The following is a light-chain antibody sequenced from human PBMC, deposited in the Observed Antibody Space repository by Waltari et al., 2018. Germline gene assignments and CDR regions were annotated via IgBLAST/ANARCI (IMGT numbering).Light chain of an antibody. CDR2: GAS. Sequence: TLSVSPGERATLSCRASQSVSSNLAWYQQKPGQAPRLLIYGASTRATGIPARFSGSGSGTEFTLTISSLQSEDFAVYYCQQYNKWPPWTFGQGTKVEIK. CDR1: QSVSSN. V-gene: IGKV3-15*01. J-gene: IGKJ1*01. CDR3: QQYNKWPPWT.